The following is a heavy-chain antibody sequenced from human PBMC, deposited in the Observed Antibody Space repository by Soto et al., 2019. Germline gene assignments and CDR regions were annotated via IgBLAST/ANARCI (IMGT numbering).Heavy chain of an antibody. J-gene: IGHJ4*02. CDR1: GFTFSTFA. CDR2: ITGRSGFT. D-gene: IGHD1-26*01. Sequence: EVQLLESGGGFVQPGGSLRLSCAASGFTFSTFAMNWVRQAPGKGLEWVSGITGRSGFTFYADSVKGRFTISRDDSENTLFLQMSSLRAEDTAKYYCAKSGPTNYFDFWGQGTLVTVSS. CDR3: AKSGPTNYFDF. V-gene: IGHV3-23*01.